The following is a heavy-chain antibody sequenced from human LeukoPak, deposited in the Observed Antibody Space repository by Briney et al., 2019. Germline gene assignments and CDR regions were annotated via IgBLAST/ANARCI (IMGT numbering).Heavy chain of an antibody. D-gene: IGHD3-10*01. Sequence: MSSETLSLTCTVSGGSISSGDYYWSWIRQPPGKGLEWIGYIYYSGSTYYNPSLKSRVTISVDTSKNQFSLKLSSVTAADTAVYYCARDQADYGSGINYYYYGMDVWGQGTTVTVSS. J-gene: IGHJ6*02. CDR1: GGSISSGDYY. CDR2: IYYSGST. V-gene: IGHV4-30-4*01. CDR3: ARDQADYGSGINYYYYGMDV.